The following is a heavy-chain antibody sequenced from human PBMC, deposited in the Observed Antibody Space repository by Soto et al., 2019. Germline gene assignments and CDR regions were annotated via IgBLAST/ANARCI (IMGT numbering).Heavy chain of an antibody. J-gene: IGHJ3*02. CDR3: ARDSRQSSSWPDAFDI. Sequence: PGGSLRLSCAASGFTFSSYSMNWVRQAPGKGLEWVSSISSSSSYIYYADSVKGRFTISRDNAKNSLYLQMNSLRAEDTAVYYCARDSRQSSSWPDAFDIWGQGTMVTV. D-gene: IGHD6-13*01. CDR2: ISSSSSYI. V-gene: IGHV3-21*01. CDR1: GFTFSSYS.